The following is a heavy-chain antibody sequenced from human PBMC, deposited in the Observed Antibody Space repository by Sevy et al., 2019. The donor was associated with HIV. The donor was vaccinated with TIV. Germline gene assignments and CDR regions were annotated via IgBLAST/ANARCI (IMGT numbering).Heavy chain of an antibody. Sequence: GGSLRLSCAASGFTFSSYWMSWVRQAPGKGLEWVANIKQDGSDKYYVDSVKGRFTISRDNAKNSLYLQMNSLRVEDTAVDYCPSPGTKGFGPWGQGTLVTVSS. CDR2: IKQDGSDK. J-gene: IGHJ5*02. CDR3: PSPGTKGFGP. D-gene: IGHD2-8*01. V-gene: IGHV3-7*03. CDR1: GFTFSSYW.